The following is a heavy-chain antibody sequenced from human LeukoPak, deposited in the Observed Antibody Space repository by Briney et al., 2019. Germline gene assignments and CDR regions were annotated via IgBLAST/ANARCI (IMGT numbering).Heavy chain of an antibody. CDR1: GFTFSSYG. J-gene: IGHJ5*02. Sequence: PGGSLRLSCAASGFTFSSYGMHWVRQAPGKGLEWVAFISYDGSNKYYADSVRGRFTISRDNSKNTLYLQMNSLRAEDTAVYYCAGRIGVAGRGFDPWGQGTLVTVSS. D-gene: IGHD6-13*01. CDR2: ISYDGSNK. V-gene: IGHV3-30*03. CDR3: AGRIGVAGRGFDP.